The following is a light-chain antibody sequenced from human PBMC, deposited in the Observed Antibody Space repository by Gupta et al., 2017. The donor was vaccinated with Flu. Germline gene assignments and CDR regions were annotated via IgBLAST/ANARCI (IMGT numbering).Light chain of an antibody. J-gene: IGKJ1*01. Sequence: GTLSLSPGETVTLSCRASQSVTSDYLAWYQQKPGQSPRLLIYGASNRATGIPDRFRGFGSGTDFSLSISRLEPEDFAVYYCQQYGMSPKTFGQGTKVEVK. CDR1: QSVTSDY. CDR3: QQYGMSPKT. V-gene: IGKV3-20*01. CDR2: GAS.